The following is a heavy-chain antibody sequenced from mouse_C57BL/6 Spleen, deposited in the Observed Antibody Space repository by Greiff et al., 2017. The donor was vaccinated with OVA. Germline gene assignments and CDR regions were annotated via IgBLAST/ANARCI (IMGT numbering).Heavy chain of an antibody. Sequence: QVQLKESGPELVKPGASVQISCKASGYAFSSSWMNWVKQRPGKGLEWIGRIYPGDGDTNYNGKFKGKATLTADKSSSTAYMQLSSLTSEDSAVYFCARDGVGWYFDVWGTGTTVTVSS. D-gene: IGHD1-1*01. CDR2: IYPGDGDT. CDR3: ARDGVGWYFDV. J-gene: IGHJ1*03. V-gene: IGHV1-82*01. CDR1: GYAFSSSW.